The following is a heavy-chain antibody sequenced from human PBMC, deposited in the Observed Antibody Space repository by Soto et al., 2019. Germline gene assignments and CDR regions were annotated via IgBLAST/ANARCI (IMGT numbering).Heavy chain of an antibody. CDR3: ATRTYSSSSRPNYYYYYGMDV. Sequence: GESLKISCKGSGYSFTSYWISWVRQMPGKGLEWMGRIDPSDSYTNYSPSFQGHVTISADKSISTVYLQWSSLKASDTAMYYCATRTYSSSSRPNYYYYYGMDVWGQGTTVTVSS. CDR1: GYSFTSYW. J-gene: IGHJ6*02. CDR2: IDPSDSYT. D-gene: IGHD6-6*01. V-gene: IGHV5-10-1*01.